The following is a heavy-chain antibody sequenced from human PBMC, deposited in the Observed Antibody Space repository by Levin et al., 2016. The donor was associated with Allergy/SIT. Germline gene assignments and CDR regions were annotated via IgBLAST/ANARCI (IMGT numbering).Heavy chain of an antibody. Sequence: GGSLRLSCKVSGYNFTDYWIGWVRQMPGKGLEWMGIIYPADSDTRYSPSFQGQVTISADKTISTAYLQWTSLKASDTGFYFCARRAVTPMDLQSYTPSFDYWGLGTQVTVSS. CDR3: ARRAVTPMDLQSYTPSFDY. D-gene: IGHD3-16*02. V-gene: IGHV5-51*01. CDR2: IYPADSDT. J-gene: IGHJ4*01. CDR1: GYNFTDYW.